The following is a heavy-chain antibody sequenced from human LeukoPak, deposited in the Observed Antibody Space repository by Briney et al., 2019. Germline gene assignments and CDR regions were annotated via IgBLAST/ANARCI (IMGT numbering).Heavy chain of an antibody. Sequence: GGFLRLSCAASGFTVSSNYMSWVRQAPGKGLEWVSVIYSGGSTYYADSVKGRFTISRDNSKNTLYLQMNSLRPEDAAVYYCATLHAFDIWGQGTMVTVSS. CDR2: IYSGGST. CDR1: GFTVSSNY. V-gene: IGHV3-66*01. J-gene: IGHJ3*02. CDR3: ATLHAFDI.